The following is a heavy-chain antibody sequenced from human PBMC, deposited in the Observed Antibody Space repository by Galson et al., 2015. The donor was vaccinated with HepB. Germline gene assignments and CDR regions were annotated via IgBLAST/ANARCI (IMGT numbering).Heavy chain of an antibody. CDR3: ASTYYYDSSGYSAFDI. Sequence: ETLSLTCTVSGGSISSYYWSWIRQPPGKGLEWIGYIYYSGSTNYNPSLKSRVTISVDTSKNQFSLKLSSVTAADTAVYYCASTYYYDSSGYSAFDIWGQGTMVTVSS. J-gene: IGHJ3*02. CDR2: IYYSGST. CDR1: GGSISSYY. V-gene: IGHV4-59*08. D-gene: IGHD3-22*01.